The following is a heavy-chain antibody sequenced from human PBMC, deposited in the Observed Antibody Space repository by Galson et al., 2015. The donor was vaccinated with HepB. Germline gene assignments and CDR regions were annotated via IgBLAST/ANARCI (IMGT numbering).Heavy chain of an antibody. CDR2: ISAYNGNT. D-gene: IGHD1-26*01. J-gene: IGHJ3*02. V-gene: IGHV1-18*04. CDR3: ARPYSGSYWIGVDAFDI. CDR1: SYG. Sequence: SYGISWVRQAPGQGLEWMGWISAYNGNTNYAQKLQGRVTMTTDTSTSTAYMELRSLRSDDTAVYYCARPYSGSYWIGVDAFDIWGQGTMVTVSS.